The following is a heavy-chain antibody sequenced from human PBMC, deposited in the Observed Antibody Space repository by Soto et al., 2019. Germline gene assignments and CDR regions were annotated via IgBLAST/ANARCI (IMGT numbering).Heavy chain of an antibody. CDR3: AKAPYCGGDCYRSPLDY. CDR2: ISSSGSST. CDR1: GFTFSSYS. J-gene: IGHJ4*02. D-gene: IGHD2-21*02. V-gene: IGHV3-21*05. Sequence: GGSLRLSCAASGFTFSSYSMNWVRQAPGKGLEWVSYISSSGSSTYYGDSVKGRFTISRDNSKNTLYLQMNSLRAEDTAVYYCAKAPYCGGDCYRSPLDYWGQGTLVTVSS.